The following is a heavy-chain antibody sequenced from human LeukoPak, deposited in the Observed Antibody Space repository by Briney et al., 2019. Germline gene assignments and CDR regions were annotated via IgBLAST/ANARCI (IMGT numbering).Heavy chain of an antibody. V-gene: IGHV1-2*02. D-gene: IGHD6-19*01. J-gene: IGHJ4*02. CDR3: ARDIGSGWSHY. CDR2: INPNSGAT. Sequence: ASVKVSCKASVYTFTGYYMHWVRQAPGQGLEWMGWINPNSGATNYAQKFQDRVTMTRDTSISTAYMDLSRLRSDDTAVYYCARDIGSGWSHYWGQGTLLTVSS. CDR1: VYTFTGYY.